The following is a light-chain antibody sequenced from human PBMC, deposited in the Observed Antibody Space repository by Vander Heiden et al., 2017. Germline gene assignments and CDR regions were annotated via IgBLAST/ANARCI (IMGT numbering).Light chain of an antibody. V-gene: IGLV3-19*01. CDR2: GNN. J-gene: IGLJ2*01. CDR3: NSRDSSGNHVV. Sequence: SSELTQDPAVSVALGQTVRITCPGDSLRSYYASWNQQTPGQAPVLVIYGNNNPPSWIPDRFSRSSSGNTASLTITGALAEDDADYYCNSRDSSGNHVVFGGGTKLTVL. CDR1: SLRSYY.